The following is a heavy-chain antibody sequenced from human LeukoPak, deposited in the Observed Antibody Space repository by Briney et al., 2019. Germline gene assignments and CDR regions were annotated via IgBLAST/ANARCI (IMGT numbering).Heavy chain of an antibody. CDR1: GFTFSSYS. D-gene: IGHD3-3*01. Sequence: GGSLRLSCAASGFTFSSYSLNWVRKAPGKGLEWGSSISSSSSYIYYADSVKGRFTISRDNAKNSLYLQMNSLRAEDTSVYYCARAQLRDFGMVYNRHNSDHWGQGTLVTVSS. J-gene: IGHJ4*02. V-gene: IGHV3-21*01. CDR2: ISSSSSYI. CDR3: ARAQLRDFGMVYNRHNSDH.